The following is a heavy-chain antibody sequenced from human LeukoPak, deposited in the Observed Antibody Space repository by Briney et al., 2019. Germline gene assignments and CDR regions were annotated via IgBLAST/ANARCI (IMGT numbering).Heavy chain of an antibody. V-gene: IGHV3-23*01. CDR3: ARDGTHRSGWPALDY. D-gene: IGHD6-19*01. CDR2: LSGSGGGT. CDR1: GITLSNYG. Sequence: GGSLRLSCAVSGITLSNYGMSWVRRAPGKGLEWVASLSGSGGGTNYADSVQGRFTISRDNPKNTLYLQMNSLRAEDTAVYYCARDGTHRSGWPALDYWGQGTLVTVPS. J-gene: IGHJ4*02.